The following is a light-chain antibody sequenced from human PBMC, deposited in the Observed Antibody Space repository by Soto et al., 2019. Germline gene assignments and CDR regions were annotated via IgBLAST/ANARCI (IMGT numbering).Light chain of an antibody. CDR2: GAS. V-gene: IGKV3-20*01. CDR1: QSVSSSY. J-gene: IGKJ1*01. CDR3: QQYGSSPRT. Sequence: EIVLTKSPGTLSLSPGERATLSCRASQSVSSSYLAWYQQKPGPAPRLLIYGASSRATCIPDRFRSRGSGTDFTLTISRLEPEDFAVYYCQQYGSSPRTFGQGTKVEIK.